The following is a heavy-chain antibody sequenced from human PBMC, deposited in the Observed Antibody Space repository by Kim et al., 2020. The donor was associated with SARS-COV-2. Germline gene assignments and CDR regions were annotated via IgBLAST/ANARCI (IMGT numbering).Heavy chain of an antibody. D-gene: IGHD2-15*01. J-gene: IGHJ3*02. CDR1: GYTFTSYA. CDR2: INAGNGNT. V-gene: IGHV1-3*01. CDR3: ARGEDIVVVVISPWDAFDI. Sequence: ASVKVSCKASGYTFTSYAMHWVRQAPGQRLEWMGWINAGNGNTKYSQKFQGRVTITRDTSASTAYMELSSLRSEDTAVYYCARGEDIVVVVISPWDAFDIWGQGTMVTVSS.